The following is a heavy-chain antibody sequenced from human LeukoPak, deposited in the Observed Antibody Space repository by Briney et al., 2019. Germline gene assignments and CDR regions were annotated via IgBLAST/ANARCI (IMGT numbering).Heavy chain of an antibody. V-gene: IGHV4-39*01. CDR3: ARVALFDWSHWFDP. D-gene: IGHD3-9*01. CDR1: GGSISSSSYY. CDR2: IYYSGST. Sequence: SETLSLTCTVSGGSISSSSYYWGWIRQPPGMGLEWIGSIYYSGSTYYNPSLKSRVTISVDTSKNQFSLKLNSVTAADTAVYYCARVALFDWSHWFDPWGQGTLVTVSS. J-gene: IGHJ5*02.